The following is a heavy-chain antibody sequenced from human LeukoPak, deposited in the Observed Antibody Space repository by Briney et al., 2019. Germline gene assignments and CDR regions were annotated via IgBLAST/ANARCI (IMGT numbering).Heavy chain of an antibody. Sequence: GGSLRLSCAASGFTFSSYSMTWVRQAPGKGLEWVAVISYDGSNKYYADSVKGRFTISRDNSKNTLYLQMNSLRAEDTAVYYCAKDRYPYSSGWYYFDYWGQGTLVTVSS. D-gene: IGHD6-19*01. CDR3: AKDRYPYSSGWYYFDY. J-gene: IGHJ4*02. V-gene: IGHV3-30*18. CDR1: GFTFSSYS. CDR2: ISYDGSNK.